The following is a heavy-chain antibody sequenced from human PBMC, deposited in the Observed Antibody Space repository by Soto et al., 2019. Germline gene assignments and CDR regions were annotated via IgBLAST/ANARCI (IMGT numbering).Heavy chain of an antibody. J-gene: IGHJ5*02. V-gene: IGHV3-23*01. CDR1: AISFNTYG. Sequence: EVEMLESGGGLVQPGGSLRLSCAASAISFNTYGVTWVRQAPGKGLEWVSTVTVTGGSTYYADSVKGRFTISRDRSNYTVSLLLNSLRVEDTAIYYCAGQRSPEGWFDPWGQGTLVPVSS. CDR3: AGQRSPEGWFDP. D-gene: IGHD3-10*01. CDR2: VTVTGGST.